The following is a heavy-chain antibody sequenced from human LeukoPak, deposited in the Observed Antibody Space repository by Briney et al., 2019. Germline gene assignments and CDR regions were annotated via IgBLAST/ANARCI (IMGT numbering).Heavy chain of an antibody. CDR1: GGSFSGYY. V-gene: IGHV4-34*01. CDR3: ARRLRLRFLEWFRSGGAFDI. D-gene: IGHD3-3*01. J-gene: IGHJ3*02. Sequence: SETLSLTCAVYGGSFSGYYWSWIRQPPGKGLEWIGEINHSGSTNYNPSLKSRVTISVDTSKNQFSLKLSSVTAADTAVYYCARRLRLRFLEWFRSGGAFDIWGQGTMVTVSS. CDR2: INHSGST.